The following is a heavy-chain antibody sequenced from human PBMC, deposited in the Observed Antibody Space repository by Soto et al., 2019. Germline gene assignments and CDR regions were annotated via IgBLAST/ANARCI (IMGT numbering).Heavy chain of an antibody. D-gene: IGHD6-13*01. Sequence: SETLSLTCTVSGGSISSSSYYWGWIRQPPGKGLEWIGSIYYSGSTYYNPSLKSRVTISVDTSKNQFSLRAEDTAVYYCAREDSSWYWYFDLWGRGTLVTVSS. CDR2: IYYSGST. J-gene: IGHJ2*01. CDR1: GGSISSSSYY. CDR3: AREDSSWYWYFDL. V-gene: IGHV4-39*02.